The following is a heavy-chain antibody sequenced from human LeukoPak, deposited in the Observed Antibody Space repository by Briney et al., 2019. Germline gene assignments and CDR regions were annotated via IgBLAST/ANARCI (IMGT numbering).Heavy chain of an antibody. J-gene: IGHJ4*02. CDR1: GYTFTGYY. Sequence: GASVKVSCKASGYTFTGYYMHWVRQAPGQGLEWMGWINPNSGGTNYAQKFQGRVTMTRDTSISTAYMELNRLRSDDTAVYYCARDLRWLDVGNFDYWGQGTLVTVSS. D-gene: IGHD4-23*01. V-gene: IGHV1-2*02. CDR2: INPNSGGT. CDR3: ARDLRWLDVGNFDY.